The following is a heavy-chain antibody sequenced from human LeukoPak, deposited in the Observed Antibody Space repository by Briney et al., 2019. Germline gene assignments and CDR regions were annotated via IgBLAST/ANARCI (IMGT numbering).Heavy chain of an antibody. Sequence: ASVKVSCKASGFTFTGYYMHWVRQAPGQGLEWMGWVNPNSGGTKYAENFQGRVTMTRDTSVSTAYMELSRLRSDDSAVYHCARDSYGGNWSLGYWGQGTLVTVSS. D-gene: IGHD4-23*01. J-gene: IGHJ4*02. CDR2: VNPNSGGT. CDR1: GFTFTGYY. V-gene: IGHV1-2*02. CDR3: ARDSYGGNWSLGY.